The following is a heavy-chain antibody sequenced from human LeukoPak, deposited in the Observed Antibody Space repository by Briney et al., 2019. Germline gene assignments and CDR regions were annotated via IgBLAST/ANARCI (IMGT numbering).Heavy chain of an antibody. CDR2: ISAYNGNT. J-gene: IGHJ4*02. Sequence: VASVTVSCKASGYTFTSYGISWVRQAPGQGLEWMGWISAYNGNTNYAQKLQGRVTMTTDTSTSTAYMELRSLRSDDTAVYYCARLPFGGDSSDYWGQGTLVTVSS. CDR1: GYTFTSYG. CDR3: ARLPFGGDSSDY. D-gene: IGHD2-21*02. V-gene: IGHV1-18*01.